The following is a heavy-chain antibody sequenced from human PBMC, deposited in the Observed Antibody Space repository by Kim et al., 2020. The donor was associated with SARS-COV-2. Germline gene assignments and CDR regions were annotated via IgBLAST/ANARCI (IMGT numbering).Heavy chain of an antibody. Sequence: GGSLRLSCAASGFTFSNAWMSWVRQAPGKGLEWVGRIKSKTDGGTTDYAAPVKGRFTISRDDSKNTLYLQMNSLKTEDTAVYYCTTEQLAYCGGDCYFIKVEPQYYFDYWGQGTLVTVSS. CDR3: TTEQLAYCGGDCYFIKVEPQYYFDY. D-gene: IGHD2-21*01. V-gene: IGHV3-15*01. CDR2: IKSKTDGGTT. CDR1: GFTFSNAW. J-gene: IGHJ4*02.